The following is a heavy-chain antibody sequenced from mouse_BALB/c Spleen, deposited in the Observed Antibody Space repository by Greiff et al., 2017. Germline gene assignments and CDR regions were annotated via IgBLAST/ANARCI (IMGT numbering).Heavy chain of an antibody. CDR3: ARWDDGYYAMDY. CDR1: GFTFSDYY. Sequence: EVKVVESGGGLVKPGGSLKLSCAASGFTFSDYYMYWVRQTPEKRLEWVATISDGGSYTYYPDSVKGRFTISRDNAKNNLYLQMSSLKSEDTAMYYCARWDDGYYAMDYWGQGTSVTVSS. J-gene: IGHJ4*01. V-gene: IGHV5-4*02. D-gene: IGHD4-1*01. CDR2: ISDGGSYT.